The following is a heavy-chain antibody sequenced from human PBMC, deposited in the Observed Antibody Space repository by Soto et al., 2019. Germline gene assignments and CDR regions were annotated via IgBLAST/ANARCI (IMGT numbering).Heavy chain of an antibody. J-gene: IGHJ3*02. CDR2: ISAYNGNT. CDR1: GYTFTSYG. CDR3: ARVQLERLDAFDI. Sequence: ASVMVSCKTSGYTFTSYGISWVRQDPGQGLEWMGWISAYNGNTNYAQKLQGRVTMTTDTSTSTAYMELRSLRSDDTAVYYCARVQLERLDAFDIWGQGTMVTVSS. D-gene: IGHD1-1*01. V-gene: IGHV1-18*01.